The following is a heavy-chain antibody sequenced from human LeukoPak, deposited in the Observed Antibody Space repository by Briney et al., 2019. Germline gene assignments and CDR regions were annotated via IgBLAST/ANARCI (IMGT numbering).Heavy chain of an antibody. Sequence: SETLSLTCAVYGGSFSGYYWSWIRQPPGKGLEWIGEINHSGSTNYNPFLKSRVTISVDTSKNQFSLKLSSVTAADTAVYYCARLFPAAYYYMDVWGKGTTVTVSS. CDR3: ARLFPAAYYYMDV. D-gene: IGHD2-2*01. V-gene: IGHV4-34*01. J-gene: IGHJ6*03. CDR2: INHSGST. CDR1: GGSFSGYY.